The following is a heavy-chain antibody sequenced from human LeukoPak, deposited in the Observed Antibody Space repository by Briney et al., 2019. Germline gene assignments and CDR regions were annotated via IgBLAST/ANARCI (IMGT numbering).Heavy chain of an antibody. V-gene: IGHV4-34*01. D-gene: IGHD3-22*01. CDR1: GGSFSGYY. Sequence: SETLSLTCAVYGGSFSGYYWSWIRQPPGKGLEWIGEINHSGSTNYNPSLKSRVTISVDTSKNQFSLKLSSVTAADTAVYYCARGVPYYYDSSGYCHYYFDYWGQGTLVTVSS. CDR3: ARGVPYYYDSSGYCHYYFDY. J-gene: IGHJ4*02. CDR2: INHSGST.